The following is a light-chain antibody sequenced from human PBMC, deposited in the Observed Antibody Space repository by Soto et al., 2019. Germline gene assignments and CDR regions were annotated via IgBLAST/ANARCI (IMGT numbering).Light chain of an antibody. CDR3: QQSYSTPLT. CDR2: AAS. Sequence: DIQMTQSPSSLSSSVEDRFAITCRASQSISSYLNWYQQKPGKAPKLLIYAASSLQSGVPSRFSGSGSGTDFTLTISSLQPEDFATYYCQQSYSTPLTFGGGTKVDIK. CDR1: QSISSY. J-gene: IGKJ4*01. V-gene: IGKV1-39*01.